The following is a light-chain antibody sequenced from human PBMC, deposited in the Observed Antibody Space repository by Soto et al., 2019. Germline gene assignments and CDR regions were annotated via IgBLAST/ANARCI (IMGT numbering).Light chain of an antibody. CDR2: GAS. V-gene: IGKV3-20*01. CDR3: QQYGRSPPT. J-gene: IGKJ1*01. Sequence: EIVLTQSPGTLSLSPGERATLSCRASQSVSSSYLAWYQQTTGQAPRLLIYGASSRATGLPDRFSGSGSGTEFALTISRPEPEDFAVYYCQQYGRSPPTFGQGPKVEIK. CDR1: QSVSSSY.